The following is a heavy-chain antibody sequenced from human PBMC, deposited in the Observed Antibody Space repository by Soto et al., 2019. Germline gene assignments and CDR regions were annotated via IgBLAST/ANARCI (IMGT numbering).Heavy chain of an antibody. CDR3: GSDTARAYYAMDV. CDR1: GFTFSSYW. J-gene: IGHJ6*02. D-gene: IGHD5-18*01. Sequence: GGSLRLSCAASGFTFSSYWMSWVRQAPGKGLEWVANIKQDGSEKYYAASVKGRFTISRDDSKNTAYLQMNSLETEDTAVYYCGSDTARAYYAMDVWGQGTTVTVSS. CDR2: IKQDGSEK. V-gene: IGHV3-7*03.